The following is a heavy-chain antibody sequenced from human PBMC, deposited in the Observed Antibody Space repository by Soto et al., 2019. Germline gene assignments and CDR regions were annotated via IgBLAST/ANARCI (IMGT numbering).Heavy chain of an antibody. J-gene: IGHJ2*01. CDR1: GFIFSDQY. Sequence: EGQLVESGGGLVQPGGSLRLSCAASGFIFSDQYMDWVRQAPGKGLEWVGRIRNKANSYTREYAASVKGRFTISRDDSKNSLYLQMNSLKTEDTALYDCARDLAGAPYVDLWGRGTLVTVSS. D-gene: IGHD1-26*01. V-gene: IGHV3-72*01. CDR2: IRNKANSYTR. CDR3: ARDLAGAPYVDL.